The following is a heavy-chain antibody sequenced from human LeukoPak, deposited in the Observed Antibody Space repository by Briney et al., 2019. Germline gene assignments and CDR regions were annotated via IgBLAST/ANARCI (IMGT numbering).Heavy chain of an antibody. D-gene: IGHD4-23*01. CDR3: ARGWLAETTVVTPYNY. V-gene: IGHV1-69*13. CDR1: GGTFSSYD. CDR2: IPPIFGTA. Sequence: SVKVSCKASGGTFSSYDISWVRQAPGQGLEWMGGIPPIFGTAKYAQKFQGRVTITAVESMSAAYMELSSLRSEDTAVYYCARGWLAETTVVTPYNYWGQGTLVTVSS. J-gene: IGHJ4*02.